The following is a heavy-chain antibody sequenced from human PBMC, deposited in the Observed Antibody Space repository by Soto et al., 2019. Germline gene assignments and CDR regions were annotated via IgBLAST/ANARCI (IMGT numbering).Heavy chain of an antibody. V-gene: IGHV3-23*01. CDR3: ARGQRYFNL. J-gene: IGHJ4*02. CDR2: ISDNGHST. Sequence: EVQLLESGGGLAQPGGSLRLSCAVSGFTFGSFAMSWVRQAPGKGLEWVASISDNGHSTVYVDSVMGRFTISRDNSKNTLYLQMISLTAEDTAVYFCARGQRYFNLWGQGTLVPVSS. D-gene: IGHD1-26*01. CDR1: GFTFGSFA.